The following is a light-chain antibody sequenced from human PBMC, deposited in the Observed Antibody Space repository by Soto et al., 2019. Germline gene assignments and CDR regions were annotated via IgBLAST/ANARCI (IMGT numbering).Light chain of an antibody. CDR1: SSNIGSNT. J-gene: IGLJ2*01. V-gene: IGLV1-44*01. CDR2: SDN. CDR3: AAWDDSLSAYG. Sequence: QSVLTQSPSASGTPGQRVTMSCSGSSSNIGSNTVNWYQQVPGTAPKLLIYSDNQRPSGVPDRFSCSRTGTSASLAISDLQSEDEAVYYCAAWDDSLSAYGFGGGTQLTVL.